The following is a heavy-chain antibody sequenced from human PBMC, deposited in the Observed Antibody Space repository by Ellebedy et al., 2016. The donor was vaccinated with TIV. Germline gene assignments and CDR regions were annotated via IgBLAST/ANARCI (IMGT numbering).Heavy chain of an antibody. D-gene: IGHD3-22*01. V-gene: IGHV4-39*01. J-gene: IGHJ4*02. CDR2: IYYSGST. CDR3: ARGEGYYDPFDY. Sequence: SETLSLXCTVSGGSISSSSYYWGWIRQPPGKGLEWIGSIYYSGSTYYNPSLKSRVTISVDTSKNQFSLKLSSVTAADTAVYYCARGEGYYDPFDYWGQGTLVTVSS. CDR1: GGSISSSSYY.